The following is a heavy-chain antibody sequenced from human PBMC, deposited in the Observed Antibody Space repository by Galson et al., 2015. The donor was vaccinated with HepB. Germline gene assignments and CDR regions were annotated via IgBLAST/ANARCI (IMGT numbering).Heavy chain of an antibody. Sequence: SVKVSCKASGYTFTSYGISWVRQAPGQGLQWLGWISIHNGNTNYAQKFQGRVTMSTDTSTTTAYMELRGLTSDDTAVYYCTRDGDVGIVVVVNDFWGQGTLVTVPP. CDR1: GYTFTSYG. D-gene: IGHD2-2*01. CDR3: TRDGDVGIVVVVNDF. V-gene: IGHV1-18*01. J-gene: IGHJ4*02. CDR2: ISIHNGNT.